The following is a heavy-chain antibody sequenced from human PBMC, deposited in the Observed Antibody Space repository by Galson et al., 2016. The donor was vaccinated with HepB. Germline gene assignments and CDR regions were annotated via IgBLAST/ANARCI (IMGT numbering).Heavy chain of an antibody. J-gene: IGHJ6*02. CDR2: TYYRSKWYN. D-gene: IGHD3-9*01. CDR3: AREVRYSPSGGMDV. V-gene: IGHV6-1*01. CDR1: GDSVPSSTAA. Sequence: CAISGDSVPSSTAAWIWIRQSPSRGLEWLGRTYYRSKWYNDYAVSVKSRITINPDTSKNQFSLQLSSVTPEDTAVYYCAREVRYSPSGGMDVWGQGTPVTVSS.